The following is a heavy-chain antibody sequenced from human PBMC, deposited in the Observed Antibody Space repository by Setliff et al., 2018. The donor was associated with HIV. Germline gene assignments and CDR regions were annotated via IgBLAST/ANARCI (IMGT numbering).Heavy chain of an antibody. J-gene: IGHJ4*02. CDR2: VQYVGPA. CDR1: GDDINRDF. CDR3: ARGEPPACRSGLLY. Sequence: SEALSLTCSVSGDDINRDFWTWMRQPPGKGLEWIGYVQYVGPANYNPSLQSRPTLSIDTSKNQFSLKLISVTAADTAVYYCARGEPPACRSGLLYWGQGMLVTVSS. V-gene: IGHV4-59*01. D-gene: IGHD3-22*01.